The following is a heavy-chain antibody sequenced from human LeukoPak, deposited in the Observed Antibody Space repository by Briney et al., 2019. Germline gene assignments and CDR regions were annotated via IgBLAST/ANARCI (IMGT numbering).Heavy chain of an antibody. CDR2: IYSGGST. J-gene: IGHJ4*02. D-gene: IGHD3-3*01. CDR3: AIKRGYDFWSGYYTPFDY. Sequence: GGSLRLSCAASGFTVSSNYMSWVRQAPGKGLEWVSVIYSGGSTYYADSVKGRFTISRDNSKNTLYLQMNSLRAEDTAVYYCAIKRGYDFWSGYYTPFDYWGQGTLVTVSS. CDR1: GFTVSSNY. V-gene: IGHV3-53*01.